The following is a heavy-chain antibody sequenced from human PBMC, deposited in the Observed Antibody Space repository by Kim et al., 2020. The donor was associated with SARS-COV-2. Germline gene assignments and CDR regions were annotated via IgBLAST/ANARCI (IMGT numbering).Heavy chain of an antibody. D-gene: IGHD3-16*01. CDR1: GYAFSDFF. J-gene: IGHJ6*01. Sequence: ASVKVSCKASGYAFSDFFIHWVRQAPGQGLEWMGWIDPKNGDTHYAQSLQGRVTMTRDTSVSTVYLDLSRLRSDDTAVYYCARDEVPTILGMEDVWGQGWTVTVSS. CDR3: ARDEVPTILGMEDV. CDR2: IDPKNGDT. V-gene: IGHV1-2*02.